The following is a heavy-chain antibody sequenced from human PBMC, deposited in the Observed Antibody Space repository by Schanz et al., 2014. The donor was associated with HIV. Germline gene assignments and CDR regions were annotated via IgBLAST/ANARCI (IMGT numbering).Heavy chain of an antibody. V-gene: IGHV3-21*01. D-gene: IGHD2-15*01. CDR2: ISSDSSYI. CDR1: GFPLRDYG. CDR3: ARGGLGVVAEGNAFDL. Sequence: VQVVESGGGVVQPGRSLTLSCATTGFPLRDYGMHWVRQTPGKGLEWVSSISSDSSYIFYADSMKGRFTISRDNARNSLYLQIRSLRAEDTAVYYCARGGLGVVAEGNAFDLWGQGTLVTVSS. J-gene: IGHJ3*01.